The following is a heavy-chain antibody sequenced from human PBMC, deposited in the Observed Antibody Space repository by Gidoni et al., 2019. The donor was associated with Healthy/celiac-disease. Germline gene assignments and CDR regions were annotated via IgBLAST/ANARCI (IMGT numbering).Heavy chain of an antibody. CDR2: ISCSGGST. V-gene: IGHV3-23*01. CDR3: AKNKGGYNGLYYFDY. Sequence: EVQLLESGGGLVQPGGSLRLSCAASGFTFSSYAISWVRQAPGKGLEWVSAISCSGGSTYYAGSVKGRFTISRDNSKNTLYLQMNSLRAEDTAVYYCAKNKGGYNGLYYFDYWGQGTLVTVSS. CDR1: GFTFSSYA. J-gene: IGHJ4*02. D-gene: IGHD1-26*01.